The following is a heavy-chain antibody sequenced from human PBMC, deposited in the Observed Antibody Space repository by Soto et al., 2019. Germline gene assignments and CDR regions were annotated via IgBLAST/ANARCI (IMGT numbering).Heavy chain of an antibody. CDR1: GFSFSGYA. J-gene: IGHJ1*01. D-gene: IGHD6-6*01. CDR2: ITGTGVSI. CDR3: AKALIPYSSSYDLDH. V-gene: IGHV3-23*01. Sequence: EVQLLESGGGLVQPGGSLRLSCVASGFSFSGYAMSWVRQAPGKGLVWVSSITGTGVSIYYADSVRGRFTISRDNSKNTLYLQMSGLRAEDAARYYCAKALIPYSSSYDLDHWGRGALVTVSS.